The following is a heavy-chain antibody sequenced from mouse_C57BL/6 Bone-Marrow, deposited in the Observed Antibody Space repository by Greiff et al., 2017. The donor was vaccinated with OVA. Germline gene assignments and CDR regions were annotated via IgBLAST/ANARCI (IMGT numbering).Heavy chain of an antibody. D-gene: IGHD1-1*01. Sequence: DVQLVESGPELVKPGASVKISCKASGYSFTGYYMNWVKQSPEKSLEWIGEINPSTGGTTYNQKFKAKATLTVDKSSSTAYMQLKSLTSEDSAVYYCAREYYYGSFDVWGTGTTVTVSS. CDR2: INPSTGGT. J-gene: IGHJ1*03. V-gene: IGHV1-42*01. CDR3: AREYYYGSFDV. CDR1: GYSFTGYY.